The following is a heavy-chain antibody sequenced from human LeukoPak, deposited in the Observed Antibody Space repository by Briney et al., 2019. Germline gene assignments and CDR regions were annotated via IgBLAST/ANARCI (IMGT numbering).Heavy chain of an antibody. CDR2: ISGSGGTT. V-gene: IGHV3-23*01. CDR3: AKAKSRSSGYYYYFDY. CDR1: GFTFSTYA. Sequence: GGSLRLSCAASGFTFSTYAMSWVRQAPGKGLEWVSIISGSGGTTCYADPVKGRFTISRDNSKNTLYLQMNSLRAEDTAVYYCAKAKSRSSGYYYYFDYWGQGTLVTVSS. D-gene: IGHD3-22*01. J-gene: IGHJ4*02.